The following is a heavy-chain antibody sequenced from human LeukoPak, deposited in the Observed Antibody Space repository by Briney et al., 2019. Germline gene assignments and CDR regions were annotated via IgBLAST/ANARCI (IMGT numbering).Heavy chain of an antibody. D-gene: IGHD7-27*01. V-gene: IGHV3-74*01. CDR2: INSDGSST. J-gene: IGHJ6*03. CDR1: EFSVGSNY. Sequence: GGSLRLSCAASEFSVGSNYMTWVRQAPGKGLVWVSRINSDGSSTSYADSVKGRFTISRDNAKNTLYLQMNSLRAEDTAVYYCASATGANYYYYYMDVWGKGTTVTVSS. CDR3: ASATGANYYYYYMDV.